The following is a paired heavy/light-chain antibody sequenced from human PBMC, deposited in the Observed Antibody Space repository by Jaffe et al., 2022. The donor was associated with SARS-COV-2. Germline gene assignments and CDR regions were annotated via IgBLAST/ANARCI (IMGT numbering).Light chain of an antibody. CDR3: QQLNTYPIT. V-gene: IGKV1-9*01. J-gene: IGKJ5*01. CDR2: GAS. Sequence: DIQLTQSPSFLSASVGDRVTITCRASQGISSYLAWYQQKPGKAPKLLIYGASTLQGGVPSRFSGSGSGTEFTLTISSLQPEDFATYYCQQLNTYPITFGQGTRLEIK. CDR1: QGISSY.
Heavy chain of an antibody. CDR3: GRCLVKADAFDI. CDR1: GGSISSSSYY. D-gene: IGHD1-26*01. Sequence: QLQLQESGPGLVKPSETLSLTCTVSGGSISSSSYYWGWIRQAPGKGLEWIGSIYYGGSTYYNPSLKSRLTISVDTFKNQFSLKLSSVTAADTAAYYCGRCLVKADAFDIWGQGTMVTVSS. J-gene: IGHJ3*02. V-gene: IGHV4-39*01. CDR2: IYYGGST.